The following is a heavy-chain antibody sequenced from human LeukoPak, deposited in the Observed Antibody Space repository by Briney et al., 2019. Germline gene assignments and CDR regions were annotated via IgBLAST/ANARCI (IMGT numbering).Heavy chain of an antibody. Sequence: ASVTVSCKASGYTFTSYDINWVRQATGQGLEWMGWMNPNSGNTGYAQKFQGRVTITRNTSISTAYMELSSLRSEDTAVYYCARVGHRDEDHFDYWGQGTLVTVSS. CDR3: ARVGHRDEDHFDY. D-gene: IGHD5-24*01. CDR1: GYTFTSYD. J-gene: IGHJ4*02. V-gene: IGHV1-8*03. CDR2: MNPNSGNT.